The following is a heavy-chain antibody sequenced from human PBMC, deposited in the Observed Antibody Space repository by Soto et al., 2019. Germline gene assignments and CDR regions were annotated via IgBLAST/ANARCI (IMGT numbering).Heavy chain of an antibody. CDR1: GGSISSGAYY. D-gene: IGHD3-10*01. CDR3: ARRPGGRYFGELWWFDP. V-gene: IGHV4-61*08. Sequence: SETLSLTCTVSGGSISSGAYYWSWIRQHPGKGLEWIGYIYYIGSTNYNPSPKSRVTISVDTSKNQFSLKLSFVTAADTAVYYCARRPGGRYFGELWWFDPWGQGTLVTVSS. J-gene: IGHJ5*02. CDR2: IYYIGST.